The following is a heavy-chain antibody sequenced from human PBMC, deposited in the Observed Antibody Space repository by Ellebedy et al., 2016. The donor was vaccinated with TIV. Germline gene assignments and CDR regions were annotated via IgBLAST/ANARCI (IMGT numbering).Heavy chain of an antibody. CDR1: GFTFSNYA. CDR2: LSGSGGRT. D-gene: IGHD4-17*01. V-gene: IGHV3-23*01. CDR3: AKGVRFTSVLLDY. J-gene: IGHJ4*02. Sequence: PGGSLRLSCAASGFTFSNYAMSWVRQAPGKGLEWVSVLSGSGGRTYYADSVKGRFTISRDNSKNTLYLQMNSLRAEDTAVYYCAKGVRFTSVLLDYWGQGTLVTVSS.